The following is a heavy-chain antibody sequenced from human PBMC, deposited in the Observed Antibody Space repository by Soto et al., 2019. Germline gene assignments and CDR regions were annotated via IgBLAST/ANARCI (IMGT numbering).Heavy chain of an antibody. CDR3: ARGGGGDHDWFDP. V-gene: IGHV4-59*01. J-gene: IGHJ5*02. D-gene: IGHD3-16*01. CDR2: IYYSGST. CDR1: GGSISGYY. Sequence: VQLQESGPGLVKPSETLSLTCTVSGGSISGYYWSWIRQPPGKGLEWIGHIYYSGSTNNNPSLRRRVTTSVDTSKNQLSLKLNSVTAADTAVYYCARGGGGDHDWFDPWGQGTLVTVSS.